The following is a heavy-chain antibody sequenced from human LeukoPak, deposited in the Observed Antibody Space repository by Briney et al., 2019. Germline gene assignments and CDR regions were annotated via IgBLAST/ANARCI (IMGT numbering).Heavy chain of an antibody. V-gene: IGHV3-30*02. CDR1: GFTFSSYG. CDR3: AKDRACGQWNCQGSDY. CDR2: IRYDGSNK. Sequence: GGSLRLSCAASGFTFSSYGMHWVRQAPGKGLEWVAFIRYDGSNKYYADSVKGRFTISRDNSKNTLYLQMNNLRAEDTAVYYCAKDRACGQWNCQGSDYWGQGTLVTVSS. J-gene: IGHJ4*02. D-gene: IGHD1-7*01.